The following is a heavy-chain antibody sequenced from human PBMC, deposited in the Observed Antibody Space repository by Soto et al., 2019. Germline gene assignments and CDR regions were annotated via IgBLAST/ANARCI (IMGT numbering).Heavy chain of an antibody. J-gene: IGHJ4*02. Sequence: SLKGSCKSSGGTFSSYAISWVRQAPVQGLEWMGGIIPIFGTANYAQKFQGRVTITADESTSTAYMELSSLRSEDTAVYYCAREFSLGSSGYGGFDYWGQGTLVTVSS. CDR3: AREFSLGSSGYGGFDY. CDR1: GGTFSSYA. V-gene: IGHV1-69*13. CDR2: IIPIFGTA. D-gene: IGHD3-22*01.